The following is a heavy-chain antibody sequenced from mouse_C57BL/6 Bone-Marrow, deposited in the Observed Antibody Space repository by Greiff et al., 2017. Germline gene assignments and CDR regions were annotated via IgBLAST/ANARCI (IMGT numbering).Heavy chain of an antibody. CDR3: ARGIYYYCSSYFYFDY. Sequence: QVQLQQPGAELVRPGSSVKLSCKASGYTFTSYWMDWVKQRPGQGLEWIGNIYPSDSETHYNQKFKDKATLTVAKSSSTAYMQLSSLTSEDSAVYYCARGIYYYCSSYFYFDYWGQGTTLTVSS. V-gene: IGHV1-61*01. D-gene: IGHD1-1*01. J-gene: IGHJ2*01. CDR1: GYTFTSYW. CDR2: IYPSDSET.